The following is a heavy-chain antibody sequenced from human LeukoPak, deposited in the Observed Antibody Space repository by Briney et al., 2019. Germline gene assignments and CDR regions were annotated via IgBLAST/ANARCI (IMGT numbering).Heavy chain of an antibody. D-gene: IGHD1-26*01. V-gene: IGHV4-61*02. CDR2: IYTSGST. J-gene: IGHJ4*02. CDR1: GGSISSGSYY. Sequence: SETLSLTCTVSGGSISSGSYYWSWIRQPAGKGLEWIGRIYTSGSTNYNPSLKSRVTISVDTSKNQFSLNLSSVTAADTAVYYCARLRSPGDFDYWGQGTLVTVSS. CDR3: ARLRSPGDFDY.